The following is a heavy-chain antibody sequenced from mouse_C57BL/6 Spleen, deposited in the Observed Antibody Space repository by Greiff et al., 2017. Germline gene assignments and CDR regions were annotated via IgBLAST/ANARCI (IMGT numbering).Heavy chain of an antibody. CDR2: INPNYGTT. J-gene: IGHJ4*01. V-gene: IGHV1-39*01. CDR3: ARGVVTTLYYYAMDY. D-gene: IGHD2-3*01. CDR1: GYSFTDYN. Sequence: EVKLMESGPELVKPGASVKISCKASGYSFTDYNMNWVKQSNGKSLEWIGVINPNYGTTSYNQKFKGKATLTVDQSSSTAYMQLNSLTSEDSAVYYCARGVVTTLYYYAMDYWGQGTSVTVSS.